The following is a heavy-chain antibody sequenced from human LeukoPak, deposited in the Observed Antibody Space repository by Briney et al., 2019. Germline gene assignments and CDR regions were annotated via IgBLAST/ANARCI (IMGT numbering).Heavy chain of an antibody. CDR3: ARAGVQQQLVPVYFDY. Sequence: GGSLRLSCEVSGFTFSSYGMNWVRQAPGKGLEWVSYISSSSGTTSYADSVKGRFTISRDNAKNSLYLQMNSLRAEDTAVYYCARAGVQQQLVPVYFDYWGQGTLVTVSS. J-gene: IGHJ4*02. CDR2: ISSSSGTT. V-gene: IGHV3-48*04. CDR1: GFTFSSYG. D-gene: IGHD6-13*01.